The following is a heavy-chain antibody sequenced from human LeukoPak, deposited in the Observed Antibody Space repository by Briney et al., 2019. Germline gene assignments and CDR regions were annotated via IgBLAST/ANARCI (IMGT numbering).Heavy chain of an antibody. CDR2: ISSSRSII. D-gene: IGHD3-22*01. J-gene: IGHJ4*02. V-gene: IGHV3-48*04. CDR3: ARGRIVAGVRY. CDR1: GFSVSSYG. Sequence: GGSLRLSCAASGFSVSSYGMNWARQAPGKGLEWVSYISSSRSIIYYADSVKGRFTVPRDNAKNSLYLQMNSLGAEDTAVYYCARGRIVAGVRYWGQGTLVTVSS.